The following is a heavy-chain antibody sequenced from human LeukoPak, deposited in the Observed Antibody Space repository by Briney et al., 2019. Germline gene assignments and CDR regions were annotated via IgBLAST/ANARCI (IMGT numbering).Heavy chain of an antibody. V-gene: IGHV3-23*01. CDR3: AGDTHSSSWYDH. D-gene: IGHD6-19*01. Sequence: GGSLRLSCAASGFTFSSYAMSWVRQAPGKGLEWVSGISGNGGNTYYIDSVKGRFTISRDNSKNTLYLQMNSLRAEDTAVYYCAGDTHSSSWYDHWGQGTLVTVSS. CDR2: ISGNGGNT. J-gene: IGHJ5*02. CDR1: GFTFSSYA.